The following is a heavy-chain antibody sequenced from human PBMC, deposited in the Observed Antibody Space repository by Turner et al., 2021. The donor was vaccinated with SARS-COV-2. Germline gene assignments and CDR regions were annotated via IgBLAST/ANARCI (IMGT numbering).Heavy chain of an antibody. V-gene: IGHV1-8*01. J-gene: IGHJ6*02. D-gene: IGHD1-26*01. CDR2: MNPNSGNT. CDR3: ARGLMRWELPQVYYYSIWTS. Sequence: QVQLVQSGAEVKKPGASVKVSCKASGYTFTSYDINWVRQAAGQGLEWMGWMNPNSGNTHYAQKFQGRVTMTRNTSISTAYMELSSLRSEDTAVYYCARGLMRWELPQVYYYSIWTSGAKGPRSPSP. CDR1: GYTFTSYD.